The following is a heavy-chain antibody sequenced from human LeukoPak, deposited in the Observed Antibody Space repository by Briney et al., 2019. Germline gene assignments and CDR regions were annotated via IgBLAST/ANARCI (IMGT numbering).Heavy chain of an antibody. D-gene: IGHD6-19*01. CDR2: IYYSVST. CDR3: ARHRRGAVVPPRGMDV. J-gene: IGHJ6*02. Sequence: SETLSLTCTVSGGSISSSSYYWGWIRQPPGKGLEWIGSIYYSVSTYYNPSLKSRVTISVDPSKNQFSLKLSSVPAPDTAVYYCARHRRGAVVPPRGMDVWGQGTTVTVSS. V-gene: IGHV4-39*01. CDR1: GGSISSSSYY.